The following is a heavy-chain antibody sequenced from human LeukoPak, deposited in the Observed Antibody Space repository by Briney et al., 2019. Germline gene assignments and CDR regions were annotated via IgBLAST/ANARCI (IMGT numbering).Heavy chain of an antibody. V-gene: IGHV4-34*01. CDR3: ARTGVTMVRGVIVTYYMDV. Sequence: SETLSLTCAVYGVSLSGYHWSWIRQAPGKGLEGMGETNQSGSTNYNSSLKRRVTISLDTSKTHFSLKATYVTGADPAVYSCARTGVTMVRGVIVTYYMDVWGKGTTVTVS. CDR2: TNQSGST. D-gene: IGHD3-10*01. J-gene: IGHJ6*03. CDR1: GVSLSGYH.